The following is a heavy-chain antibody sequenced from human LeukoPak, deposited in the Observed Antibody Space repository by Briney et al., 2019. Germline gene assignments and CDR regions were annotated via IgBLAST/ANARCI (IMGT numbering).Heavy chain of an antibody. J-gene: IGHJ6*02. Sequence: SETLPLTCTASGGSISSYYWSWIRQPPGKGLEWIGYIYYSGSTNYNPSLKSRVTISVDTSKNQFSLKLSSVTAADTAVYYCARAIAAAGNYYGMDVWGQGTTVTVSS. D-gene: IGHD6-13*01. V-gene: IGHV4-59*01. CDR3: ARAIAAAGNYYGMDV. CDR2: IYYSGST. CDR1: GGSISSYY.